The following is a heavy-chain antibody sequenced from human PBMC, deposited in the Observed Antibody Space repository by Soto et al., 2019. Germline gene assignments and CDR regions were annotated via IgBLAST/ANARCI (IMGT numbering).Heavy chain of an antibody. CDR1: GFTVCSYW. CDR2: IKQDGSEK. Sequence: GGCLRLSWAAAGFTVCSYWMSWVRQAPGKGLEWVANIKQDGSEKYYVDSVKGRFTISRDNAKNSLYLQMNSLRAEDTAVYYCAREIRDFWSGYYLKYYFDYRRHLPLFPVSS. D-gene: IGHD3-3*01. J-gene: IGHJ4*01. V-gene: IGHV3-7*03. CDR3: AREIRDFWSGYYLKYYFDY.